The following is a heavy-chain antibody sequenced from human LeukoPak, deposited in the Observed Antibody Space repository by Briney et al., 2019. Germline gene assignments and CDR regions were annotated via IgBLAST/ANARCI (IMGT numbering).Heavy chain of an antibody. D-gene: IGHD3-10*01. CDR1: GFTFSSYS. Sequence: GGSLRLSCAASGFTFSSYSMNWVRQAPGKGLEWVSSISSSSSYIYYADSVKGRFTISRDNAKNSLYLQMNSLRAEDTAVYYCARDLSGFGELLRDYWGQGTLVTVSS. CDR2: ISSSSSYI. V-gene: IGHV3-21*01. J-gene: IGHJ4*02. CDR3: ARDLSGFGELLRDY.